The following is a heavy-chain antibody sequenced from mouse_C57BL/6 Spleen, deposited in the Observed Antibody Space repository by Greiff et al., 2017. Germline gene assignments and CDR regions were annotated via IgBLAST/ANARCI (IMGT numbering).Heavy chain of an antibody. V-gene: IGHV1-52*01. J-gene: IGHJ3*01. CDR1: GYTFTSYW. CDR2: IDPSDSET. D-gene: IGHD3-2*02. Sequence: VQLQQSGAELVRPGSSVKLSCKASGYTFTSYWMHWVKQRPIQGLEWIGNIDPSDSETHYNQKFKDKATLTVDKSSSTAYMQLSSLTSEDSAVYYCARYSSGSWFAYWGQGALVTVSA. CDR3: ARYSSGSWFAY.